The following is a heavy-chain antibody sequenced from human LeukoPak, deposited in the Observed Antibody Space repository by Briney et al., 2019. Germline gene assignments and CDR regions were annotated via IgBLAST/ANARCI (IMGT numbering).Heavy chain of an antibody. D-gene: IGHD5-12*01. J-gene: IGHJ5*02. Sequence: PGGSRRLSCAASGFTFSNYAMIWVRQAPGKGLEWVSAIRGSGDVTYCADSVKGRFTISRDNSRNTLYLQMNSLRAEDTAIYYCTRGATASFDPWGQGTLVTVS. CDR1: GFTFSNYA. V-gene: IGHV3-23*01. CDR2: IRGSGDVT. CDR3: TRGATASFDP.